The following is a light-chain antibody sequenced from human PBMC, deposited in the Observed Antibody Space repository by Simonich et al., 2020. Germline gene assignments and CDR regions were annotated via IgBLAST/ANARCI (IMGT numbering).Light chain of an antibody. CDR1: SGSIAINY. J-gene: IGLJ3*02. V-gene: IGLV6-57*01. Sequence: NFMLTQPHSVSESPGKTVTISCTRSSGSIAINYVQWYQQRPGSSPTTVIYEDNQRPAGVPERFSGSIDSSSNSASLTISGLKTEDEADYYCQSYDSSNQVFGGGTKLTVL. CDR3: QSYDSSNQV. CDR2: EDN.